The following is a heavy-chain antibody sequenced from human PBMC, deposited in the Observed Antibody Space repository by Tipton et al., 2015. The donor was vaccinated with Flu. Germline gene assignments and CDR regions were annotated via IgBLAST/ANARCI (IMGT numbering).Heavy chain of an antibody. V-gene: IGHV4-39*07. D-gene: IGHD3-10*01. CDR2: VYYTGNT. Sequence: TLSLTCTVCGDSIISTTYYWAWISQPPGKGLEWIGSVYYTGNTYYNPSLQSRLTISIDESKSQFSLTVRSVTAADTAVYYCAGGSGSGPHVIFDSWGQRTLVTVSS. J-gene: IGHJ4*02. CDR1: GDSIISTTYY. CDR3: AGGSGSGPHVIFDS.